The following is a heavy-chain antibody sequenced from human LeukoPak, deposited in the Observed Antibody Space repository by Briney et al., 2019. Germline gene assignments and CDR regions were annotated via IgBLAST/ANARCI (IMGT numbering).Heavy chain of an antibody. CDR3: ARDEYAHGDYSMLHY. J-gene: IGHJ4*02. Sequence: GGSLRLSCAASGFTFSDYYMSWIRQAPGKGLEWVSYISSSGSTIYYADSVKGRFTISRDNAKNSLYLQMNSLRAEDTAVYYCARDEYAHGDYSMLHYWGQGTLVTVSS. V-gene: IGHV3-11*01. CDR2: ISSSGSTI. CDR1: GFTFSDYY. D-gene: IGHD4-17*01.